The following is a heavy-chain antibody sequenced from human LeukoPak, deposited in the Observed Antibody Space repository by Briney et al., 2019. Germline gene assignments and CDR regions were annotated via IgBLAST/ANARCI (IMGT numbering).Heavy chain of an antibody. J-gene: IGHJ2*01. V-gene: IGHV3-7*01. CDR3: AGGQGWHFDL. D-gene: IGHD2-15*01. CDR2: IRQDGSDE. Sequence: GGSLRLSCAASGFTFKNYGMHWFRQAPGKGLEWVADIRQDGSDEHYVASVKGRSTISRDSTSLFLQMNSLGAEDTAVYYCAGGQGWHFDLWGRGTLITVSS. CDR1: GFTFKNYG.